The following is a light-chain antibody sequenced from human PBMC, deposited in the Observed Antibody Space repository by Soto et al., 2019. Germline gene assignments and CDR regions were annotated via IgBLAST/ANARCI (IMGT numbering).Light chain of an antibody. CDR3: QHYRSGHPIT. J-gene: IGKJ5*01. CDR1: HSLLHKNGNNY. CDR2: MGS. Sequence: DIAMTLSPLSLPLTPSEASSIFCVSSHSLLHKNGNNYFNWYLQKPGQSPQLLIYMGSKRASGVPDRFTGSGSETSFTLTISRLEPEDFALYYCQHYRSGHPITFGQGTRLEIK. V-gene: IGKV2-28*01.